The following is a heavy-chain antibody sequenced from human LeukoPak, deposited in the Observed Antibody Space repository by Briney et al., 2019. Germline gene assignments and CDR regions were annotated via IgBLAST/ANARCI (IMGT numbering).Heavy chain of an antibody. CDR2: IYYSGST. D-gene: IGHD6-19*01. CDR3: AKQIAVAGTGWFDP. Sequence: AETLSLTCTVSGGSISRSSYYWGWIRQPPGKGLEWIGSIYYSGSTYYNPSLKSRVTISVDTSKNQFSLKLSSVTAADTAVYYCAKQIAVAGTGWFDPWGQGTLVTVSS. V-gene: IGHV4-39*01. J-gene: IGHJ5*02. CDR1: GGSISRSSYY.